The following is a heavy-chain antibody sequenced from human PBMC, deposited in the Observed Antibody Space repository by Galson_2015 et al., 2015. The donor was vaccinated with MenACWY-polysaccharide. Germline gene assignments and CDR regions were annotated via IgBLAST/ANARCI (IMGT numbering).Heavy chain of an antibody. V-gene: IGHV4-61*01. J-gene: IGHJ5*02. Sequence: LSLTCTVSGGSVSSGSYYWSWIRQPPGKGLEWIGYIYYSGSTNYNPSLKSRVTISVDTSKNQFSLKLSSVTAADTAVYYCARSGELLISLDPWGQGTLVTVSS. CDR1: GGSVSSGSYY. CDR3: ARSGELLISLDP. D-gene: IGHD1-26*01. CDR2: IYYSGST.